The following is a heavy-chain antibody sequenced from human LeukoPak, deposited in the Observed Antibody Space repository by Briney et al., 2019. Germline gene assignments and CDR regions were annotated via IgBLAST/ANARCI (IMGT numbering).Heavy chain of an antibody. J-gene: IGHJ4*02. CDR1: GFTFSSYG. CDR3: AKSKGATGTYSFDS. CDR2: IWYDGSYN. D-gene: IGHD1-1*01. Sequence: GGSLRLPCAASGFTFSSYGMHWVRQAPGKGLEWVAVIWYDGSYNYYADSVKGRFTISRDISKNTLYLQMNSLRAEDTAVYYCAKSKGATGTYSFDSWGQGTLVTVSS. V-gene: IGHV3-33*06.